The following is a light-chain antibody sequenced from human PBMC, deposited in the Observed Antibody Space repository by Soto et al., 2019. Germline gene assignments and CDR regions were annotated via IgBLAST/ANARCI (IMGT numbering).Light chain of an antibody. V-gene: IGKV2D-29*01. CDR2: EVS. J-gene: IGKJ4*01. CDR1: QSLLSSDGRTH. Sequence: IVMTQTPLSLSVTPGQPASISCKSSQSLLSSDGRTHFFWYLQKPGQPPQLLLSEVSNRFSGVPERFSGSGSGTDFTLKISRVEADDVGVYYCMQSAQFPLTFGEGTKVEI. CDR3: MQSAQFPLT.